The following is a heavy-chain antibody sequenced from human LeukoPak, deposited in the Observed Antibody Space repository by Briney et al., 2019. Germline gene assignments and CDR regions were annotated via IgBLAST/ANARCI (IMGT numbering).Heavy chain of an antibody. V-gene: IGHV4-39*07. CDR2: IYYSGST. CDR3: ARETYDSSGYGVQN. J-gene: IGHJ4*02. D-gene: IGHD3-22*01. Sequence: SETLSLTCTASGGSISSSSYYWGWIRQPPGKGLEWIGSIYYSGSTYYNPSLKSRVTISVDTSKNQFSLKLSSVTAADTAVYYCARETYDSSGYGVQNWGQGTLVTVSS. CDR1: GGSISSSSYY.